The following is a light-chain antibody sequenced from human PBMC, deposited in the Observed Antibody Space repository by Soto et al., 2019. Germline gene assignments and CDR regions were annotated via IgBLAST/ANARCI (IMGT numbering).Light chain of an antibody. CDR1: SSNIGAGYD. Sequence: QSVLTQAPSVSGAPGQRVTISCTGSSSNIGAGYDVHWYQQLPGTAPKLFIYGNSNRPSGVPDRFSGSKSGTSASLAITGLQAEDEANYYCQSYGNSPSGFVVFGGGTKLTVL. V-gene: IGLV1-40*01. J-gene: IGLJ2*01. CDR2: GNS. CDR3: QSYGNSPSGFVV.